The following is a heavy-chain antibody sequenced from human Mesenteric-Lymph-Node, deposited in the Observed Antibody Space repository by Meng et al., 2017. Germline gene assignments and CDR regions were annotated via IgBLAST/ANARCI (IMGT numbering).Heavy chain of an antibody. CDR3: ARVDSSGWYNYYGMDV. J-gene: IGHJ6*02. CDR2: IIPILGIA. V-gene: IGHV1-69*02. CDR1: GGTFSSYT. Sequence: SVKVSCKASGGTFSSYTISWVRQAPGQGLEWMGRIIPILGIANYAQKFQGRVTITADKSTSTAYMELRSLRSDDTAVYYCARVDSSGWYNYYGMDVWGQGTTVTGYS. D-gene: IGHD6-19*01.